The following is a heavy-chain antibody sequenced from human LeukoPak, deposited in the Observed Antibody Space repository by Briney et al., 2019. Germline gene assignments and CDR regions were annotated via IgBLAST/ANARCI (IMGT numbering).Heavy chain of an antibody. V-gene: IGHV4-4*02. D-gene: IGHD3/OR15-3a*01. CDR2: IYHSGST. CDR3: ARGTDHYYMDV. J-gene: IGHJ6*03. CDR1: GGSISSSNW. Sequence: PSGTLSLTCAVSGGSISSSNWWSWVRQPPGKGLEWIGEIYHSGSTNYNPSLKSRVTISVDTSKNQFSLKLTSVTAADTAVYFCARGTDHYYMDVWGKGTTVTVSS.